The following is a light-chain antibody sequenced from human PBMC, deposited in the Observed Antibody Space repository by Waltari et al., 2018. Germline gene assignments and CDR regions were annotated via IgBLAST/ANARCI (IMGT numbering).Light chain of an antibody. CDR1: QSISRF. V-gene: IGKV3-20*01. J-gene: IGKJ1*01. Sequence: DIFLTQSPGPLTLSPGEGATLSCRASQSISRFLAWYQQKPGQAPRHLIYDASTRATGIPDRFSGSGSGTDFSLTISRLEPEDFAVYYCQKYGTLPATFGQGTKVEIK. CDR3: QKYGTLPAT. CDR2: DAS.